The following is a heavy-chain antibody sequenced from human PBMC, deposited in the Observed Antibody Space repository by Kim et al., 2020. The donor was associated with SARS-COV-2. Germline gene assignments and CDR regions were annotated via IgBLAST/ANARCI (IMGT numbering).Heavy chain of an antibody. J-gene: IGHJ6*02. CDR3: ATLRVLWFGETNGMDV. Sequence: DSVKGRFTISRDNAKNSLYLQMNSLRAEDTALYYCATLRVLWFGETNGMDVWGQGTTVTVSS. V-gene: IGHV3-9*01. D-gene: IGHD3-10*01.